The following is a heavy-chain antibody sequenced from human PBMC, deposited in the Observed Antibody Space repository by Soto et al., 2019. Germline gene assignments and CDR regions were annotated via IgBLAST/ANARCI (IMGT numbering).Heavy chain of an antibody. V-gene: IGHV3-30-3*01. CDR3: ARSLPYVFGSGITQPFDY. CDR2: ISYDGSNK. CDR1: GFTFGTYA. D-gene: IGHD3-10*01. J-gene: IGHJ4*02. Sequence: PGGSLRLSCAASGFTFGTYAMHWVRQAPGKGLEWVAVISYDGSNKYYANSVKGRFTISRDKSITTAYLQWSSLKASDTAMYYCARSLPYVFGSGITQPFDYWGQGTLVTVSS.